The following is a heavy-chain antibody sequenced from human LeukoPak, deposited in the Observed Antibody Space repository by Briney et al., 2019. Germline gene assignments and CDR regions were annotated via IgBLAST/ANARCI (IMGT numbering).Heavy chain of an antibody. V-gene: IGHV3-21*01. CDR3: ARSISNY. J-gene: IGHJ4*02. CDR2: INSDSNYI. D-gene: IGHD2-21*01. Sequence: GGSLRLSCAASGFTFSSYSMNWVRQAPGKGLEWVSSINSDSNYIYYADSVKGRFTISRDAKNSVYLQMNSLRAEDTAVYYCARSISNYWGQGTLVTVSS. CDR1: GFTFSSYS.